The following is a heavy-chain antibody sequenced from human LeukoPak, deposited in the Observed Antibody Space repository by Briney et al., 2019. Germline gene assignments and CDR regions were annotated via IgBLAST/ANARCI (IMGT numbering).Heavy chain of an antibody. D-gene: IGHD3-3*01. J-gene: IGHJ4*02. CDR1: GGSISTDY. Sequence: SETLSLTCTVSGGSISTDYWSWIRQPPGKGLEWIAYIDYRGSTNYNPSLKSRVTISVDSSKNQFSLTLTSVTAADTAIYYCARHGSPSDLWCDSFDYWGQGSLVTVSS. V-gene: IGHV4-59*08. CDR2: IDYRGST. CDR3: ARHGSPSDLWCDSFDY.